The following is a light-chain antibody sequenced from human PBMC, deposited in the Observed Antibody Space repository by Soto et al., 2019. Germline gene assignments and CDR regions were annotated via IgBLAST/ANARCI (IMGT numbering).Light chain of an antibody. J-gene: IGLJ1*01. CDR1: SSDVGGYNY. CDR2: EVS. CDR3: ISYKSSIIYV. Sequence: QSVLPQPASVSGSPGQSITISCTGTSSDVGGYNYVSWYQQHPGKAPKLMIYEVSNRPSGVSNRFSGSTSGNTASLTISGLQAEDEADYYCISYKSSIIYVFGTGTKVTVL. V-gene: IGLV2-14*01.